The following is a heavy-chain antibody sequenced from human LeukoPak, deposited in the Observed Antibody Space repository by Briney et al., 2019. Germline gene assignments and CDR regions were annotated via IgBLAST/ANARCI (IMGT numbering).Heavy chain of an antibody. CDR3: AKTVAGFDAFDI. CDR2: INPNSGGT. D-gene: IGHD6-19*01. CDR1: GYTFTGYY. J-gene: IGHJ3*02. V-gene: IGHV1-2*06. Sequence: GASVKVSCKASGYTFTGYYMHWVRPAPGQGLEWMGRINPNSGGTNYAQKFQGRVTMTRDTSISTAYMEVSRLRSDDTAVYYCAKTVAGFDAFDIWGQGTMVTVSS.